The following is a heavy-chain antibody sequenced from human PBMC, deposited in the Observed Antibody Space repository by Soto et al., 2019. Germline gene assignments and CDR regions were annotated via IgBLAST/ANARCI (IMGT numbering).Heavy chain of an antibody. Sequence: ASVKVSCKASGYTFTSYGISWVRQAPGQGLEWMGWISAYNGNTNYAQKLQGRVTMTTDTSTSTAYMELRSLRSDDTALYYCARVLSYRTYYDFWSGYYPIGGAFDIWGQGTMVTVSS. V-gene: IGHV1-18*01. CDR3: ARVLSYRTYYDFWSGYYPIGGAFDI. CDR1: GYTFTSYG. CDR2: ISAYNGNT. J-gene: IGHJ3*02. D-gene: IGHD3-3*01.